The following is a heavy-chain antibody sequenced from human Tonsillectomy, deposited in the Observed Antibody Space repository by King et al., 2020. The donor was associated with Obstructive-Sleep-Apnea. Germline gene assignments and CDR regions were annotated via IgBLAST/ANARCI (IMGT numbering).Heavy chain of an antibody. V-gene: IGHV3-11*06. Sequence: QLVQSGGGLVKPGGSLRLSCAASGFTFSDYYMSWIRQAPGKGLEWGSYISGSSTYTNYADSVKGRFTISRDNAKNSLYLQMNSLRVEDTAVYYCARGGNFDFSQREFDYWGQGTLVTVSS. CDR3: ARGGNFDFSQREFDY. J-gene: IGHJ4*02. D-gene: IGHD3-3*01. CDR1: GFTFSDYY. CDR2: ISGSSTYT.